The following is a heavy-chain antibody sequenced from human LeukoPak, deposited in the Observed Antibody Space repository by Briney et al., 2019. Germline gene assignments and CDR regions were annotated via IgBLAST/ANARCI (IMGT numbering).Heavy chain of an antibody. CDR1: GYTFTSYY. D-gene: IGHD5-12*01. CDR2: INPSGGST. V-gene: IGHV1-46*01. J-gene: IGHJ6*03. Sequence: ASVKVSCKASGYTFTSYYMHWVRQAPGQGLEWMGIINPSGGSTSYAQKFQGRVTMTRDMSTSTDYMELSSLRSEDTAVYYCARDARYSGYDYYYYYYMDVWGKGTTVTISS. CDR3: ARDARYSGYDYYYYYYMDV.